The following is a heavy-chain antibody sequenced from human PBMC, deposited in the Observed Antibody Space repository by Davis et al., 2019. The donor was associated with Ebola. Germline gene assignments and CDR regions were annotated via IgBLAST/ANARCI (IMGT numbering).Heavy chain of an antibody. Sequence: MPSETLSLTCAVSGGSISSRDYSWSWIRQPPGKGLEWIGSIDYSGSTYYNPSLKSRVTISVDTSKNQFSLKLSSVTAADTAVYYCARLLLWFGELLQDDAFDIWGQGTMVTVSS. CDR2: IDYSGST. CDR1: GGSISSRDYS. CDR3: ARLLLWFGELLQDDAFDI. J-gene: IGHJ3*02. D-gene: IGHD3-10*01. V-gene: IGHV4-30-2*03.